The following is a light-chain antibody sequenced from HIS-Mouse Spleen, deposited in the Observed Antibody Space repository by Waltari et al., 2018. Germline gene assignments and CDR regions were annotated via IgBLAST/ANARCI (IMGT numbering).Light chain of an antibody. CDR3: YSTDSSGNHRV. J-gene: IGLJ2*01. CDR2: EDS. CDR1: ALPKKY. V-gene: IGLV3-10*01. Sequence: SYELTQPPSVSVSPGQTARITCPGDALPKKYAYWYQQKSGQAHVLVIYEDSKRPSGIPERFSGSSSGTMATLTISGAQVEDEAEYYCYSTDSSGNHRVFGGGTKLTVL.